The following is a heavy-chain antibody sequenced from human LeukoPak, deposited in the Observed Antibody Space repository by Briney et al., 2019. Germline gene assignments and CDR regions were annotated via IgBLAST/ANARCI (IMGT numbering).Heavy chain of an antibody. CDR3: ARDPRRGYSSGWYGY. D-gene: IGHD6-19*01. CDR1: GFTFSSYS. J-gene: IGHJ4*02. Sequence: GGSLRLSCAASGFTFSSYSMNWVRQAPGKGLEWVSSISSSSSYIYYADSVKGRFTISRDNAKNSLYLQMNSLRAEDTAVYYCARDPRRGYSSGWYGYWGQGTLVTVSS. V-gene: IGHV3-21*01. CDR2: ISSSSSYI.